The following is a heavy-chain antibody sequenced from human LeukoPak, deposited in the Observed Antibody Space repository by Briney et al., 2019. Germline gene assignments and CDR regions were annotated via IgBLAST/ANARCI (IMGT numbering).Heavy chain of an antibody. D-gene: IGHD3-22*01. J-gene: IGHJ4*02. CDR2: INAGNGNT. V-gene: IGHV1-3*01. Sequence: ASVKVSCKASGYTFTSYAMHWVRQAPGQRLEWMGWINAGNGNTKYSQKFQGRVTITRDTSASTAYMELSSLRSEDTAVYYCAREVGYYYDSSGYYPIWGQGTLVTVSS. CDR3: AREVGYYYDSSGYYPI. CDR1: GYTFTSYA.